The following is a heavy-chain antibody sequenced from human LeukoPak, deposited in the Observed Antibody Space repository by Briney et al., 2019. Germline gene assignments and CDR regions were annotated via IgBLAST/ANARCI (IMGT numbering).Heavy chain of an antibody. J-gene: IGHJ3*01. CDR2: ISTSSVST. Sequence: GGSLRLSCAAPGFNFGTYAMTWVRQRPGKGLEWVSAISTSSVSTKYADPVKGRFIIFRDNSKNTLYLQMNSLRAEDTAIYYCAKDPNGDYIGAFDDWGQGTMVTDSS. V-gene: IGHV3-23*01. CDR3: AKDPNGDYIGAFDD. D-gene: IGHD2-8*01. CDR1: GFNFGTYA.